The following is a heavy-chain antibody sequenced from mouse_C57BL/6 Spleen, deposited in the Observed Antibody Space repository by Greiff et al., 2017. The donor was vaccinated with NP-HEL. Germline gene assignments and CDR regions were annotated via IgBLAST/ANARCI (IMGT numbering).Heavy chain of an antibody. D-gene: IGHD1-1*01. CDR1: GFTFSSYA. J-gene: IGHJ4*01. V-gene: IGHV5-4*03. CDR3: ARAYYYGSSSNAMDY. Sequence: EVKVVESGGGFVKPGGSLKLSCAASGFTFSSYAMSWVRQTPEKRLEWVATISDGGSYTYYPDNVKGRFTISRDNAKNNLYLQMSHLKSEDTAMYYCARAYYYGSSSNAMDYWGQGTSVTVSS. CDR2: ISDGGSYT.